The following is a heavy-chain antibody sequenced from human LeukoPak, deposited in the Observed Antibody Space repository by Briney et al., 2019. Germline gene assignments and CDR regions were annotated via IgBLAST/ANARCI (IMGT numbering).Heavy chain of an antibody. CDR1: GGSISSGGYS. CDR2: IYHSGST. D-gene: IGHD3-10*01. CDR3: ARESVTMVRGAFDY. J-gene: IGHJ4*02. V-gene: IGHV4-30-2*01. Sequence: SQTLSLTCAVSGGSISSGGYSWSWIRQPPGKGLEWIGYIYHSGSTYYNPSLKSRVTISVDRSKNQFSLKLSSVTAADTAVYYCARESVTMVRGAFDYWGQGTLVTVSS.